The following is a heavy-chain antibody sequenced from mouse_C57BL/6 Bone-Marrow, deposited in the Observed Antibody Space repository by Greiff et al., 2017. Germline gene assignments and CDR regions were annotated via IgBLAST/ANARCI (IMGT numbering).Heavy chain of an antibody. D-gene: IGHD1-1*01. J-gene: IGHJ2*01. CDR1: GYAFSSYW. V-gene: IGHV1-80*01. Sequence: VQLQQSGAELVKPGASVTISCKASGYAFSSYWMNWVKQRPGKGLEWIGQIYPGDGDTNYNGKFKGKATLTADKSSSTAYMQLSSLTSEDSAVYFCARLGYYGSSHYFDYWGQGTTLTVSS. CDR2: IYPGDGDT. CDR3: ARLGYYGSSHYFDY.